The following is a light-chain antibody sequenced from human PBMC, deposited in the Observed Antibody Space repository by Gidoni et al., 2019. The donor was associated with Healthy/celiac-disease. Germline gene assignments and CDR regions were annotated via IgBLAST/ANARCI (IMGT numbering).Light chain of an antibody. Sequence: QSALTQPRSVSVSPGQSVTISCTGTSSDVGGYNYVSWYQQHPGKAPKLMIYDVSKRPSGGPDRFSGYKSGNTASLTISGLQAEDEADYYCCSYAGSYTWVFGGGTKLTVL. CDR1: SSDVGGYNY. J-gene: IGLJ3*02. CDR3: CSYAGSYTWV. CDR2: DVS. V-gene: IGLV2-11*01.